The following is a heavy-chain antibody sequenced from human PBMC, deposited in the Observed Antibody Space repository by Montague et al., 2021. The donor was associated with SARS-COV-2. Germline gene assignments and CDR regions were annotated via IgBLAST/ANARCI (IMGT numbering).Heavy chain of an antibody. CDR2: IDNDGSST. CDR1: GFTFRSHW. CDR3: ARGVGIMFFGDLSLEGDYYYGMDV. D-gene: IGHD3/OR15-3a*01. Sequence: SLRLSCAASGFTFRSHWMHRVRQVPEKGLVWVSRIDNDGSSTNYVDSVKGRFTISRDNAKNTLDLQMNSLRVEDTAVYYCARGVGIMFFGDLSLEGDYYYGMDVWGQGTAVTVSS. J-gene: IGHJ6*02. V-gene: IGHV3-74*01.